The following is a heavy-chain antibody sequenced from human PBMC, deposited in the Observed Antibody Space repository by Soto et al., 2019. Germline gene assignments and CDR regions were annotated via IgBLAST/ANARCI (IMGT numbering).Heavy chain of an antibody. D-gene: IGHD3-16*01. CDR1: GGSFIDYY. CDR2: INYSGST. CDR3: ARGGGHYSMDV. V-gene: IGHV4-34*01. J-gene: IGHJ6*03. Sequence: SETLSLTCAVYGGSFIDYYWSWVRQPPGKGLEWIGEINYSGSTNYNPSLTSRVTISVDTSKNQFSLKVSSVTAADTAVYYCARGGGHYSMDVWGKGPTVTVSS.